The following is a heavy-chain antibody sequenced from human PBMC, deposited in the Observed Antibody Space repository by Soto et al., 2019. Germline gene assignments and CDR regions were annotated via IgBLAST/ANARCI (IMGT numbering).Heavy chain of an antibody. CDR1: GFTFSSYG. CDR3: ARDHYDILTGYYPTPYYHYYGMDV. CDR2: IWYDGSNK. Sequence: PGGSLRLSCAASGFTFSSYGMHWVRQAPGKGLEWVAVIWYDGSNKYYADSVKGRFTISRDNSKNTLYLQMNSLRAEDTAVYYCARDHYDILTGYYPTPYYHYYGMDVWGQGTTVTVSS. J-gene: IGHJ6*02. V-gene: IGHV3-33*01. D-gene: IGHD3-9*01.